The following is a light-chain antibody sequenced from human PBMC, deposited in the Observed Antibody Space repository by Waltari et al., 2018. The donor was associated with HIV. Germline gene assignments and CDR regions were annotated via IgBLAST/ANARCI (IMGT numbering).Light chain of an antibody. CDR3: QSADSTTTDSWV. V-gene: IGLV3-25*03. Sequence: SYELTQPPSVSVSQGQTARITGSGDALTTKYAYWSQQKPGQDPVLVRYKDNERPSGIPERFSGSSSGTTVTLTISGVQAEDEADYYCQSADSTTTDSWVFGGGTKLTVL. J-gene: IGLJ3*02. CDR2: KDN. CDR1: ALTTKY.